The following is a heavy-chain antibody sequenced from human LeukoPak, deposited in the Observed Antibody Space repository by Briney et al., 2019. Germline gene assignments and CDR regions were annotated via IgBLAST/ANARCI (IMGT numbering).Heavy chain of an antibody. J-gene: IGHJ4*02. Sequence: SGTLSLTCAVSGGSISSSNWWSWVRQPPGKGLEWIGEIYHSGSTNYNPSLKSRVTISVDKSKNQFSLKLSSVTAADTAVYYCASASSYAPDYFDYWGQGTLVTVSS. D-gene: IGHD2-2*01. CDR3: ASASSYAPDYFDY. CDR2: IYHSGST. V-gene: IGHV4-4*02. CDR1: GGSISSSNW.